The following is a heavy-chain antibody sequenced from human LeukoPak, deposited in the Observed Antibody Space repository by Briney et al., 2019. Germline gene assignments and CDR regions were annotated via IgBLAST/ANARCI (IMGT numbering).Heavy chain of an antibody. CDR2: SDPEDDET. V-gene: IGHV1-24*01. CDR1: GYTLTELS. CDR3: TTEIFDYGDYFHAFDI. J-gene: IGHJ3*02. Sequence: ASVKVSCKVSGYTLTELSMHWVRQAPGKGLEWMGSSDPEDDETIYAQKFQGRVTMTEDTSTHTAYMELSSLRSEDTAVYYCTTEIFDYGDYFHAFDIWGQGTMVTVSS. D-gene: IGHD4-17*01.